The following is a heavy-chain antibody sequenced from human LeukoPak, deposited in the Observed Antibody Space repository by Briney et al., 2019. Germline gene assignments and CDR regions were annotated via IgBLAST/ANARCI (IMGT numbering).Heavy chain of an antibody. V-gene: IGHV4-59*01. CDR3: ARGGVLTDFDY. CDR2: IYYSGST. CDR1: GGSISSYY. J-gene: IGHJ4*02. D-gene: IGHD3-16*01. Sequence: SETLSLTCTVSGGSISSYYWSWIRQPPGKGLEWIGYIYYSGSTNYNPSLKSRVTISVDTSKNQFSLKLSSVTAADTAVYYCARGGVLTDFDYWGQGTLVTVSS.